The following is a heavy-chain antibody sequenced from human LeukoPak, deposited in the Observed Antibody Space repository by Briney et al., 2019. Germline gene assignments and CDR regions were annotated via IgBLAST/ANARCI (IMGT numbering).Heavy chain of an antibody. CDR1: GFTYTDYW. CDR2: ISNDGSVT. D-gene: IGHD1-26*01. Sequence: GGSLRLSCAASGFTYTDYWMTWIRQSPEKGLEWAAHISNDGSVTYYGESVKGRFTISRDNAKNSVYLQTNNLRVEDTAVYYCVVEAANYWGQGTVVTVSS. J-gene: IGHJ4*02. V-gene: IGHV3-7*01. CDR3: VVEAANY.